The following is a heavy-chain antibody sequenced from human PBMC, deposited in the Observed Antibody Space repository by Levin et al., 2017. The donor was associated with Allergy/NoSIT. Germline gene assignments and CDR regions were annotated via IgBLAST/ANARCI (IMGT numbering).Heavy chain of an antibody. J-gene: IGHJ4*02. V-gene: IGHV3-7*04. Sequence: GESLKISCAASGFTFGTYWMTWVRQAPGKGLEWVANIKQDGSEKYYVDSVKGRFTISRDNAKSSLYLQMNSLRAEDTAVYYCAREKCSSTSCYGMYYFDYWGQGILVTVSS. D-gene: IGHD2-2*01. CDR2: IKQDGSEK. CDR3: AREKCSSTSCYGMYYFDY. CDR1: GFTFGTYW.